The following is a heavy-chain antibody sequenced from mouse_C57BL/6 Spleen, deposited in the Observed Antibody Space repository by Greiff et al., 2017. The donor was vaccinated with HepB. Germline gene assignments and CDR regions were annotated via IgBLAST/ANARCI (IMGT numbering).Heavy chain of an antibody. J-gene: IGHJ2*01. Sequence: VKLLESGPGLVQPSQSLSITCTVSGFSFTSYGVHWVRQSPGKGLEWLGVIWRGGSTDYNAAFMSRLSITKDNSKSQVFFKMNSLQADDTAIYYCAKNSDDYGLDYWGQGTTLTVSS. CDR3: AKNSDDYGLDY. V-gene: IGHV2-5*01. D-gene: IGHD2-4*01. CDR2: IWRGGST. CDR1: GFSFTSYG.